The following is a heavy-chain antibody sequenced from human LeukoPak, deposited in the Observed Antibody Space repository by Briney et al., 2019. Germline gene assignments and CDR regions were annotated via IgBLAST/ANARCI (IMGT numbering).Heavy chain of an antibody. J-gene: IGHJ4*02. CDR2: IHYGGNT. V-gene: IGHV4-39*01. CDR3: VTYAGFDWHNYFVY. D-gene: IGHD3-16*01. Sequence: SETLSLTCTLSGVSITNSRYYWGWVRQPLGKELEWIGSIHYGGNTYYNPSLRSRVTLSIESSRSQFSMRLSSMTATDTAVYYCVTYAGFDWHNYFVYWGEGLQVTASS. CDR1: GVSITNSRYY.